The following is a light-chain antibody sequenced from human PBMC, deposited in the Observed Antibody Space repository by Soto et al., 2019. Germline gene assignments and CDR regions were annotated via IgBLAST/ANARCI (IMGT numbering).Light chain of an antibody. V-gene: IGKV1-39*01. CDR3: QQSYSTPLT. J-gene: IGKJ5*01. CDR2: AAS. CDR1: QSISSY. Sequence: DIQMTQSPSSLSASVGDRVTITCRASQSISSYLNWYQQKPGKAPKLLIYAASSLQSGVPSRFSGSGSGTDFTLTISSLQPEDFATYYCQQSYSTPLTVGQGTRLESK.